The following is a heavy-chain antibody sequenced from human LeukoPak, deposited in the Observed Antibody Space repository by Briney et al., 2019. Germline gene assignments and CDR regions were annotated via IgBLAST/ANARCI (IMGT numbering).Heavy chain of an antibody. V-gene: IGHV3-21*01. D-gene: IGHD2-2*01. Sequence: PGGSLRLSCSASGFTFSYYSMNWVRQAPGKGQEWVSSISSRSSYIYYEDSLKGRFTISRDNAKNSLYLQMTGLRVEDTAMYFCARDLGDIVLEPPSIHFDLWGRGTLVTVSS. J-gene: IGHJ2*01. CDR3: ARDLGDIVLEPPSIHFDL. CDR2: ISSRSSYI. CDR1: GFTFSYYS.